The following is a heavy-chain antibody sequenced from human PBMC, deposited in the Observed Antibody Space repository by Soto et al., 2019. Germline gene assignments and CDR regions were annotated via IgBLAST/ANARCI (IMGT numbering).Heavy chain of an antibody. CDR2: IYDGGST. J-gene: IGHJ6*03. V-gene: IGHV3-66*01. Sequence: EVQLLESGGDLVQPGGSLRLSCVVSGFTVRGSFLRWIRQAPGKGLEWVSVIYDGGSTYYADSVRGRFTISRDISTNTVYLQMNTLRAEDTAIYYCARAKVTPGTYYMGVWGNGTTVTVS. D-gene: IGHD4-17*01. CDR1: GFTVRGSF. CDR3: ARAKVTPGTYYMGV.